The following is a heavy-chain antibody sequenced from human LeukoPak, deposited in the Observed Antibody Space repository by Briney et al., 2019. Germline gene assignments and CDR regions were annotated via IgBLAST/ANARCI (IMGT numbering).Heavy chain of an antibody. CDR3: ARDEPDY. J-gene: IGHJ4*02. V-gene: IGHV3-7*01. CDR2: IKQDGSVK. CDR1: GFTFTDYW. Sequence: PGGSLRLSCAASGFTFTDYWMTWVRQAPGKGLEWVANIKQDGSVKYYVDSVKGRFTISRDNAQNSLYLQMSSLRAEDTAVYYCARDEPDYWGQGTLVTVSS.